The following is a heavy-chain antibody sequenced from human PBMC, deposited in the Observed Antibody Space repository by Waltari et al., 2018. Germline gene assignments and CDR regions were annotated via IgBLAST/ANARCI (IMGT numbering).Heavy chain of an antibody. Sequence: QVHLVQSGAAVKKSGAPVKVSCKASGSTFTDFFIHWVRQAPGQGLEWMGRINPNSGDTSYAQRFQGRVTMTGDTSITTAYMELTGLRSDDTAIYYCARSGGGTTTFGVAEWGQGSLVTVSS. V-gene: IGHV1-2*06. CDR1: GSTFTDFF. J-gene: IGHJ4*02. CDR2: INPNSGDT. CDR3: ARSGGGTTTFGVAE. D-gene: IGHD3-3*01.